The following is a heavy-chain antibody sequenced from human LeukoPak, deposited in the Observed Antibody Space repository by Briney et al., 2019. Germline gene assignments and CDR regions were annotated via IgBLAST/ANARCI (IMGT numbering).Heavy chain of an antibody. Sequence: GGSLRLSCAASEFTFTNAWMTWFRQAPGKGLEWVGRIKSKGDGETTDYASFVKGRFSMSRDDSRATMYLQMYSLEAEDTAVYYCATDLGATMIRGVIVSWGQGALVTVSS. CDR1: EFTFTNAW. CDR3: ATDLGATMIRGVIVS. D-gene: IGHD3-10*01. V-gene: IGHV3-15*05. J-gene: IGHJ4*02. CDR2: IKSKGDGETT.